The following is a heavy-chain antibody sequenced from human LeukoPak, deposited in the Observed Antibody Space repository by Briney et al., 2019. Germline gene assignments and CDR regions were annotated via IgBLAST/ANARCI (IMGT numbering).Heavy chain of an antibody. D-gene: IGHD5-24*01. Sequence: ASVKVPCKASGYTFTSYDINWVRQATGQGLEWMGWMNPNSGNTGYAQKFQGRVTITRNTSISTAYMELSSLRSEDTAVYYCARGRRWLQGAFDIWGQGTMVTVSS. CDR3: ARGRRWLQGAFDI. CDR2: MNPNSGNT. V-gene: IGHV1-8*03. J-gene: IGHJ3*02. CDR1: GYTFTSYD.